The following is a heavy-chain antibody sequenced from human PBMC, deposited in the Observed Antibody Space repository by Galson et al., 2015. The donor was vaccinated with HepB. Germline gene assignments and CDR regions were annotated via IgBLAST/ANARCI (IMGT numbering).Heavy chain of an antibody. CDR1: GFTFSSYT. V-gene: IGHV3-30*04. D-gene: IGHD3-10*01. Sequence: SLRLSCAASGFTFSSYTMHWVRQAPGKGLEWVAVISYDGSNKYYADSVKGRFTISRDNSKNTLYLQMNSLRAEDTAVYYCAREYLDKNSYYYGSGSYLPSDYWGQGTLVTVSS. CDR3: AREYLDKNSYYYGSGSYLPSDY. CDR2: ISYDGSNK. J-gene: IGHJ4*02.